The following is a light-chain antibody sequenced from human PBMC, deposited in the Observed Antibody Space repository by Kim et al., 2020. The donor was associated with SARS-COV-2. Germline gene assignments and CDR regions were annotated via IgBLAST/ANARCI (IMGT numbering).Light chain of an antibody. V-gene: IGKV1-5*01. J-gene: IGKJ2*01. CDR2: GAS. CDR3: QQYNNYPYT. Sequence: GNSVTVTCRASQNISRSLAWYQQKSGKAPNLLISGASNLESGVPSRFSGSGSRTEFTLTINNLQPEDFATYYCQQYNNYPYTFGQGTKLEI. CDR1: QNISRS.